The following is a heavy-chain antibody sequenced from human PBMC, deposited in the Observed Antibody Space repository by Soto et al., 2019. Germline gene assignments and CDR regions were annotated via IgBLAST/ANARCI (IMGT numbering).Heavy chain of an antibody. CDR1: GGSISSGGYF. D-gene: IGHD6-6*01. CDR2: IYYSGST. V-gene: IGHV4-31*03. J-gene: IGHJ6*02. CDR3: AREGAAPYYYYGMDV. Sequence: QVQLQESGPGLVKPSQTLSLTCTVSGGSISSGGYFWSWIRQHPGKGLEWIGFIYYSGSTYYHPSLKSRVTTSVDTSKHQFSLKLSSVTAADTAVYYCAREGAAPYYYYGMDVWGQGTTVTVSS.